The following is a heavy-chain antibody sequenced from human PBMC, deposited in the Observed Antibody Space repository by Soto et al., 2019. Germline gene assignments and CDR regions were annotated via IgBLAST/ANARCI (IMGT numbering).Heavy chain of an antibody. D-gene: IGHD3-16*01. Sequence: QVQLVESGGGVVQPGSSLRLSCAASGFTFSDYAMHWVRQAPGKGLEWVAVISYDGNTIYYADSVSGRLIISRDNSKNTLDLELNRLRAEYTAMYYCAKEGSSSLLFHYYYGMDVWGQVNTVTVSS. CDR1: GFTFSDYA. CDR3: AKEGSSSLLFHYYYGMDV. CDR2: ISYDGNTI. J-gene: IGHJ6*02. V-gene: IGHV3-30*18.